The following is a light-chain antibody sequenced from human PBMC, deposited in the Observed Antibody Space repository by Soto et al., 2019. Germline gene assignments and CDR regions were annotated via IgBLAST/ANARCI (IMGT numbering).Light chain of an antibody. CDR2: GVS. V-gene: IGKV3-20*01. CDR1: QSVIGNF. Sequence: EVVLTQSPGTLSLSPGETATLSFRASQSVIGNFLAWYQQKPGRAPKFLMYGVSTRATGTPDRFSGSGSGTDFTLTISRLEPEDFAVYYCQQYGSSGTFGQGTKVDIK. J-gene: IGKJ1*01. CDR3: QQYGSSGT.